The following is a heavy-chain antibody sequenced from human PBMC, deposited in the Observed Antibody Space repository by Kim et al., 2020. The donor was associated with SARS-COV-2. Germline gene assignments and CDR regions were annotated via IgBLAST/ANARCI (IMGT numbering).Heavy chain of an antibody. Sequence: GGSLRLSCAASGFTVSSNYMSWVRQAPGKGLEWVSVIYSGGSTYYADSVKGRFTISRDNSKNTLYLQMNSLRAEDTAVYYCARDGSKGGSGWIYYFDYWGQGTLVTVSS. CDR2: IYSGGST. D-gene: IGHD6-19*01. CDR1: GFTVSSNY. V-gene: IGHV3-66*01. CDR3: ARDGSKGGSGWIYYFDY. J-gene: IGHJ4*02.